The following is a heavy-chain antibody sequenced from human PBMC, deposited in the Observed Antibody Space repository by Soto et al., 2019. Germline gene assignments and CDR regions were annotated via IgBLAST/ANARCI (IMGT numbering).Heavy chain of an antibody. V-gene: IGHV4-61*01. CDR3: ARVSGSYYHVYYFHY. J-gene: IGHJ4*02. Sequence: PSETLSLTCTVSGGSVSSANYYWGWIRQPPGKGLEWIGSIYYSGNTNYNPSLNSRVTISVDTSKNQFSLRLSSVTAADTAVYYCARVSGSYYHVYYFHYWGQGTLVNVSS. CDR1: GGSVSSANYY. CDR2: IYYSGNT. D-gene: IGHD1-26*01.